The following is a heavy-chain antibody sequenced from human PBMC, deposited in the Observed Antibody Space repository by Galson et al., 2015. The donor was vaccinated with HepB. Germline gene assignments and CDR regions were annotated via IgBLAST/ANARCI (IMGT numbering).Heavy chain of an antibody. CDR2: INPNSGGT. Sequence: SVKVSCKASGYTFTGYYMHWVRQAPGQGLEWMGRINPNSGGTNYAQKFQGRVTMTRDTSISTAYMELSRLRSDDTAVYYCARGKQNYYYMDVWGKGTTVTVSS. CDR1: GYTFTGYY. D-gene: IGHD6-13*01. J-gene: IGHJ6*03. CDR3: ARGKQNYYYMDV. V-gene: IGHV1-2*06.